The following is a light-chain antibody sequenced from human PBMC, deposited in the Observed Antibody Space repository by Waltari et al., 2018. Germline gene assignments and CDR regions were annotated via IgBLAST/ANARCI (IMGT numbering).Light chain of an antibody. V-gene: IGLV1-44*01. CDR1: SSNIGSNT. J-gene: IGLJ3*02. Sequence: QSVLTQPPSASGAPGQRVTISCSGSSSNIGSNTVNWYQQLPGTAPKLLIYYNDQRPSGVPDRFSGSKSGTSASLAISGLQSEDEADYYCAAWDDSLNAEVFGGGTKLTVL. CDR2: YND. CDR3: AAWDDSLNAEV.